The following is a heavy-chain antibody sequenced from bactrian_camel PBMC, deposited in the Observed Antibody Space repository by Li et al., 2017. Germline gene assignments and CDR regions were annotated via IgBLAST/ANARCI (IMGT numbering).Heavy chain of an antibody. Sequence: HVQLVESGGGSVQAGGSLRLSCVASGYAHGYYCMGWFRQAPGQEREGVAAIAQDGTIRYADAVKGRFTVSRDNADNTLYLQMNSLRPEDTAMYYCAAEPSPAYGGSFDGLRLRAYEYNYWGQGTQVTVSS. CDR3: AAEPSPAYGGSFDGLRLRAYEYNY. CDR2: IAQDGTI. D-gene: IGHD6*01. V-gene: IGHV3S53*01. J-gene: IGHJ4*01. CDR1: GYAHGYYC.